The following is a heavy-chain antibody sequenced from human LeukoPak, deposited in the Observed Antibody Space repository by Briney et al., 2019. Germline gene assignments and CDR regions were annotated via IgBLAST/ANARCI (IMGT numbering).Heavy chain of an antibody. V-gene: IGHV1-2*02. CDR3: ARGEDWNYLY. CDR1: GYTFTSYY. Sequence: ASVKVSCKASGYTFTSYYMSWVRQAPGQGLEWMGWINPNSGGTNYAQKFQGRVTMTTDTSISTAYMELSRLRSDDTAVYYCARGEDWNYLYWGQGTLVTVSS. J-gene: IGHJ4*02. D-gene: IGHD1-7*01. CDR2: INPNSGGT.